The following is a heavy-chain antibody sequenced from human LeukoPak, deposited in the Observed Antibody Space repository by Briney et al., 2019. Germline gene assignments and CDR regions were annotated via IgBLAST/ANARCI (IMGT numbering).Heavy chain of an antibody. CDR2: INPNSGGT. V-gene: IGHV1-2*02. CDR1: GYTFTNYA. D-gene: IGHD2-15*01. J-gene: IGHJ3*02. Sequence: ASVKVSCKASGYTFTNYAMNWVRQAPGQGLEWVGWINPNSGGTNYAQKFQGRVTMTRDTSISTAYMELSRLRSDDTAVYYCARSVKRYCSGGSCYIGAFDIWGQGTMVTVSS. CDR3: ARSVKRYCSGGSCYIGAFDI.